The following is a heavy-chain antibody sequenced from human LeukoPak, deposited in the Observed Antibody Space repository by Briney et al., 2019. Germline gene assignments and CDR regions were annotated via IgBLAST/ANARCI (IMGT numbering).Heavy chain of an antibody. CDR2: ISADNGDT. D-gene: IGHD2-8*01. CDR1: GYTFTSYA. V-gene: IGHV1-18*01. CDR3: ARLYRTVVRFEATLDS. Sequence: ASVKVSCKASGYTFTSYAMNWVRQAPGQGLEWTGWISADNGDTNYAQKFQDRVTMTTDTSTNTAYMELGSLTSEDTAVYYCARLYRTVVRFEATLDSWGQGTLVTVFS. J-gene: IGHJ4*02.